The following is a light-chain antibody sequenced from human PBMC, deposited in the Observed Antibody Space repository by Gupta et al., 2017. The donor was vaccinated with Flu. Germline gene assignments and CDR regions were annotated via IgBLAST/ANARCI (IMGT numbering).Light chain of an antibody. CDR3: SSYTGRNTLV. CDR1: SSDVGANNY. Sequence: QSALTQPPSASGSPGPSVTISCGGASSDVGANNYVSWYQQYPGKAPNLIIYEVTKRPSGVPERFSGSKSGNTASLTVSGLQAEDEAEYFCSSYTGRNTLVFGGGTKLTVL. J-gene: IGLJ2*01. V-gene: IGLV2-8*01. CDR2: EVT.